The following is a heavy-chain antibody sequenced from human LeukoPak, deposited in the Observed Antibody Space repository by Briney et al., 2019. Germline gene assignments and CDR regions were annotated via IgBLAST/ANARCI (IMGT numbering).Heavy chain of an antibody. CDR1: GFTFSSYA. CDR2: ISGSGGST. J-gene: IGHJ1*01. D-gene: IGHD3-22*01. V-gene: IGHV3-23*01. Sequence: GGSLSLSCAASGFTFSSYAMSWVPQAPGKGREGGSAISGSGGSTYYADSVKGRFTIPRDNSKNTLYLQMNSLRAEDTAVYYCAKPYYYDCSGYYSRYFQHWGQGTLVTVSS. CDR3: AKPYYYDCSGYYSRYFQH.